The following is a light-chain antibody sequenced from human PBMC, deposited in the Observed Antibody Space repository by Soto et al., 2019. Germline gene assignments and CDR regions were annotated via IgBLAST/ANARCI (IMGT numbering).Light chain of an antibody. J-gene: IGKJ1*01. Sequence: EIVLTQSPGTLSLSPGERATLSCRASQSVPSNFLAWYQQKPGQSPILVIYGVSRRATGIQERFSGSGSGTDVTLTIRRLEPEDFAVYYCQQYDSSWTFRRGTKVQIK. V-gene: IGKV3-20*01. CDR2: GVS. CDR1: QSVPSNF. CDR3: QQYDSSWT.